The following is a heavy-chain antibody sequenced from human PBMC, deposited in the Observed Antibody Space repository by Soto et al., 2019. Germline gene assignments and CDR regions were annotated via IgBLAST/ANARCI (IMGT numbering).Heavy chain of an antibody. CDR1: GYSLTSYW. V-gene: IGHV5-10-1*01. D-gene: IGHD5-12*01. J-gene: IGHJ4*02. Sequence: PGESLKISCKGSGYSLTSYWISWVRQMPGKGLEWMGRIDPSDSYTNYSPSFQGRVTISADKSISTAYLQWSSLKASDTAMYYCARQGRGYGGPEDYWGQGTLVTGS. CDR3: ARQGRGYGGPEDY. CDR2: IDPSDSYT.